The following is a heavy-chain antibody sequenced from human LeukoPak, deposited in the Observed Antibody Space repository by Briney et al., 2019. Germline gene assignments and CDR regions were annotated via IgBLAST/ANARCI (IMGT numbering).Heavy chain of an antibody. D-gene: IGHD2-21*01. CDR1: GDFITAYY. Sequence: SETLSLTCTVSGDFITAYYWSWIRQPPGKGLEWIGSIYHSGSTYYNPSLKSRVTISVDTSKNQFSLKLSSVTAADTAVYYCAGTYCGGCAFDIWGQGTMVTVSS. CDR3: AGTYCGGCAFDI. CDR2: IYHSGST. V-gene: IGHV4-38-2*02. J-gene: IGHJ3*02.